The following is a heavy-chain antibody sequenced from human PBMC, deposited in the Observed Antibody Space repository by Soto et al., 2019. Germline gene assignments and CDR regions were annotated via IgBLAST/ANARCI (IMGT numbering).Heavy chain of an antibody. V-gene: IGHV3-30-3*01. CDR2: ISYDGSNK. CDR3: ARVAAAGIYYYYCGMDV. D-gene: IGHD6-13*01. CDR1: GFTFSSYA. J-gene: IGHJ6*02. Sequence: QVQLVESGGGVVQPGRSLRLSCAASGFTFSSYAMHWVRQAPGKGLEWVALISYDGSNKYYADSVKGRFTISRDNSKNTLYLQMNSLRAEDTAVYYCARVAAAGIYYYYCGMDVWGQGTTVTVSS.